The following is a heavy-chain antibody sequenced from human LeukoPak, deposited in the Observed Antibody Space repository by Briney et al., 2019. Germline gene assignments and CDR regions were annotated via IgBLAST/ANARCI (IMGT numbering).Heavy chain of an antibody. J-gene: IGHJ4*02. CDR1: GGSFSGYY. CDR3: ARGFGIAAAGTTD. V-gene: IGHV4-34*01. Sequence: SETLSLTCAVYGGSFSGYYWSWIRQPPGKGLEWIGEINHSGSTNYNPSLKSRVTISVDTSKNQFSLKLSSVTAADTAVYYCARGFGIAAAGTTDWGRGTLVTVSS. CDR2: INHSGST. D-gene: IGHD6-13*01.